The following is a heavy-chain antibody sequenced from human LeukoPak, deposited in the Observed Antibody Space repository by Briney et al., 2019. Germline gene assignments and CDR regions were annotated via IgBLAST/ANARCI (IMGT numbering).Heavy chain of an antibody. CDR3: AREPTAMIL. V-gene: IGHV3-21*01. CDR2: ISSRSTYI. Sequence: GGSLRLSCAASGFTFSSYSMNWVRQTPGKGLEWVSSISSRSTYIYYADSVKGRFTISRDNAKNSLYLQMNSLRAEDPAVYYCAREPTAMILWGQGTLVTVSS. J-gene: IGHJ4*02. D-gene: IGHD5-18*01. CDR1: GFTFSSYS.